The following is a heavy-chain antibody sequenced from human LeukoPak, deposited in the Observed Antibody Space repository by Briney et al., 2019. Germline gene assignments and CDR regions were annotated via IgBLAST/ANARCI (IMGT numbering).Heavy chain of an antibody. CDR1: GFTFSSYS. V-gene: IGHV3-21*04. CDR2: ISSSSSYI. J-gene: IGHJ4*02. D-gene: IGHD1-7*01. Sequence: GGSLRLSCAASGFTFSSYSMNWVRQAPGKGLEWVSSISSSSSYIYYADSVKGRFTISRDNAKNSLYLQMNSLRVEDTAVYYCVRGFSWNYGRFDFWGQGTLVTVSS. CDR3: VRGFSWNYGRFDF.